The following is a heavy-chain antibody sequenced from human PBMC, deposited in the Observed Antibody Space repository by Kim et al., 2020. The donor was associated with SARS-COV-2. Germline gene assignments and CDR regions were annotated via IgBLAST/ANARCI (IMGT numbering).Heavy chain of an antibody. CDR1: GFTFSSYW. Sequence: GGSLRLSCAASGFTFSSYWMHWVRQAPGKGLVWVSRIYSDGSITTYADSVKGRFTISRDNAKNTLYLQMNSLRAEDTAVYYCARASRGAPGDYWCQGTLV. CDR3: ARASRGAPGDY. V-gene: IGHV3-74*01. CDR2: IYSDGSIT. J-gene: IGHJ4*02.